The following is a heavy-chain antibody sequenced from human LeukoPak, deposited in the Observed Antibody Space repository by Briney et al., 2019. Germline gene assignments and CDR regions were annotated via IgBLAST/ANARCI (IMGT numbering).Heavy chain of an antibody. CDR1: GYTFTGYC. V-gene: IGHV1-2*02. D-gene: IGHD3-3*01. CDR3: ARPYYDFWSGYYFPHWFDP. CDR2: INPNSGGT. Sequence: ASVKVSCKASGYTFTGYCMHWVRQAPGQGLEWMGWINPNSGGTNYAQKFQGRVTMTRDTSISTAYMELSRLRSDDTAVYYCARPYYDFWSGYYFPHWFDPWGQGTLVTVSS. J-gene: IGHJ5*02.